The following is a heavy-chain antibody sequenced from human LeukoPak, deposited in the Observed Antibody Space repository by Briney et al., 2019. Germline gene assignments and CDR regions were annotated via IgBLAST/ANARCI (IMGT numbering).Heavy chain of an antibody. CDR1: GGSISSYC. CDR3: ARSGYDSNDAFDI. D-gene: IGHD5-12*01. J-gene: IGHJ3*02. V-gene: IGHV4-4*07. Sequence: SETLSLTCTVSGGSISSYCWSWIRQPAGKGLEWIGRIYTSGSTNYNPSLKSRVTMSVDTSKNQFSLKLSSVTAADTAVYYCARSGYDSNDAFDIWGQGTMVTVSS. CDR2: IYTSGST.